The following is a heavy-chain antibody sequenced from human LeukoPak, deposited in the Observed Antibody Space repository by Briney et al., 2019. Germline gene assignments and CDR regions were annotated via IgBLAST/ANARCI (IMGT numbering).Heavy chain of an antibody. D-gene: IGHD3-10*01. CDR3: ALDYYYGSGSYSD. CDR1: GYTFTGYY. J-gene: IGHJ4*02. V-gene: IGHV1-2*02. CDR2: INPNSGGT. Sequence: ASVTVSFKASGYTFTGYYMHWVRQAPGQGLEWMGWINPNSGGTNYAQKFQGRVTMTRDTSISTAYMELSRLRSDDTAVYYCALDYYYGSGSYSDWGQGTLVTVSS.